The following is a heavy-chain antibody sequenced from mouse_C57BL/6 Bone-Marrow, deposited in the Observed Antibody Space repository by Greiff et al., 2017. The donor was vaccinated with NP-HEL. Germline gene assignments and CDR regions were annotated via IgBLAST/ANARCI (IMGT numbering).Heavy chain of an antibody. V-gene: IGHV1-69*01. Sequence: QVQLQQPGAELVMPGASVKLSCKASGYTFTSYWMHWVKQRPGQGLEWIGEIDPSDSYTNYNQKFKGKSTLTVDKSSSTAYMQLSSLTSEDSAVYYCAREGYYYGSSDAMYYWGQGTSVTVSS. J-gene: IGHJ4*01. D-gene: IGHD1-1*01. CDR1: GYTFTSYW. CDR3: AREGYYYGSSDAMYY. CDR2: IDPSDSYT.